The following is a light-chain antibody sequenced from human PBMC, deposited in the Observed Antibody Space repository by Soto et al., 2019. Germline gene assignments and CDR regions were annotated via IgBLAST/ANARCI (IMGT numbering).Light chain of an antibody. CDR1: QSVSSNY. CDR2: GAS. J-gene: IGKJ3*01. CDR3: QQYGTSPCLFT. V-gene: IGKV3-20*01. Sequence: EIVLTQSPGTLSLSPGERATLSCRASQSVSSNYLAWYQQKPGQAPRLLIYGASSRATGIADRFSGSGSGTDFTLTINRLEPAEIAVYYGQQYGTSPCLFTSGHGTKVDIK.